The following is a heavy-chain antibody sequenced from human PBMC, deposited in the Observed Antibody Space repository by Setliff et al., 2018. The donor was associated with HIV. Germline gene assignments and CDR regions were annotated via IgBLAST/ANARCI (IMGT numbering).Heavy chain of an antibody. CDR2: IYDSEST. Sequence: SETLSLTCTVSGGSISSGDYYWSWIRQPPGKGLEWTGNIYDSESTYYNPSLKSRVTSVHRSKNQFSLKLSSVTAADTAVYYCARSILVPAAMDYYYYGMDVWGQGTTVTVSS. V-gene: IGHV4-30-4*08. CDR1: GGSISSGDYY. D-gene: IGHD2-2*01. CDR3: ARSILVPAAMDYYYYGMDV. J-gene: IGHJ6*02.